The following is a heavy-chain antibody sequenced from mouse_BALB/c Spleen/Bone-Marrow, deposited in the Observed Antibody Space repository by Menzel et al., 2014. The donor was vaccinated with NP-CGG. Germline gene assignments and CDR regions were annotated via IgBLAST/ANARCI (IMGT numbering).Heavy chain of an antibody. CDR3: ASAASLDY. Sequence: QVQLKQSGAELARPGASVKLSCKASGYTFTDYYVSWVKQRTGQGLEWIGEIYPGSGNTYYNEKFKGKATLTADRSSSTPKIQLNSLTSEDSAVYCCASAASLDYWGQGTSVTVSS. V-gene: IGHV1-77*01. CDR1: GYTFTDYY. J-gene: IGHJ4*01. CDR2: IYPGSGNT.